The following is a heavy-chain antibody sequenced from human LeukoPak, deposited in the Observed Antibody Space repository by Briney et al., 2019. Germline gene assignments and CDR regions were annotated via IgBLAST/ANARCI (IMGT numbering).Heavy chain of an antibody. Sequence: GGSLRLSCTVSGFTLSSYAMHWVRQAPGKGLEWVAVIWYDGSNKNHADSVKGRFSISRDNSKNTLYLQMNSLRAEDTAVYYCARAAYCGGDCHYNFDYWGQGTLVTVSS. D-gene: IGHD2-21*02. CDR1: GFTLSSYA. CDR3: ARAAYCGGDCHYNFDY. J-gene: IGHJ4*02. CDR2: IWYDGSNK. V-gene: IGHV3-33*01.